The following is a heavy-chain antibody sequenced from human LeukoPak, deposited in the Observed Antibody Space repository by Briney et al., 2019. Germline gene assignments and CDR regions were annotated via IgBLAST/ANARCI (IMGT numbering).Heavy chain of an antibody. CDR2: IYSGGST. V-gene: IGHV3-53*01. CDR1: GFTVSSSY. D-gene: IGHD3-22*01. Sequence: GGSLRLSCAASGFTVSSSYMSWVRQAPGKGLEWVSVIYSGGSTYYADSVKGRFTISRDNSKNTLYLQMNSLRAEDTAVYYCARERYDSSGYYDYWGQGTLVTVSS. CDR3: ARERYDSSGYYDY. J-gene: IGHJ4*02.